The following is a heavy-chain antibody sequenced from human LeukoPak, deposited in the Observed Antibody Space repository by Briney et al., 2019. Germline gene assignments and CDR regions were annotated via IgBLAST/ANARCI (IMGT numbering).Heavy chain of an antibody. CDR2: ITPSGGGT. CDR3: AREGRSGYYYMDV. Sequence: ASVKVSCKASGYTFTTYYMHWVRQAPGQGLEWMGVITPSGGGTTYAQKFQGRVTMTRDMSTSTVYMELSSLRSEDTAVYYCAREGRSGYYYMDVWGKGTTVTVSS. J-gene: IGHJ6*03. D-gene: IGHD3-10*01. CDR1: GYTFTTYY. V-gene: IGHV1-46*01.